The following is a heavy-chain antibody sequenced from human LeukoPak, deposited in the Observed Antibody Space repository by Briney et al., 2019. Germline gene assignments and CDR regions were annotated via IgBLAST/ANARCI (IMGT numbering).Heavy chain of an antibody. V-gene: IGHV1-8*01. D-gene: IGHD3-16*01. J-gene: IGHJ6*02. Sequence: GASVKVSCKASGYTFTSYDINWVRQATGQGLEWMGWMNPNSGNTGYAQKFQGRVTMTRNTSISTAYMELSSLRSEDTAVYYCARVSVLTWYYYYYGMDVWGQGTTVTVSS. CDR3: ARVSVLTWYYYYYGMDV. CDR2: MNPNSGNT. CDR1: GYTFTSYD.